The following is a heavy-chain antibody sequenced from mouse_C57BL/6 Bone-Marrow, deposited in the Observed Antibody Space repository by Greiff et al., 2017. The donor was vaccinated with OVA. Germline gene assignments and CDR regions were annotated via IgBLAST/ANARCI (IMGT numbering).Heavy chain of an antibody. V-gene: IGHV2-9-1*01. Sequence: VQLQESGPGLVAPSQSLSITCTVSGFSLTSYAISWVRQPPGKGLEWLGVIWTGGGTNYNSALKSRLSISKDNSKSQVFLKMNSLQTDDTARYYCARSRDYYGNYVHFDYWGQGTTLTVSS. D-gene: IGHD2-1*01. J-gene: IGHJ2*01. CDR3: ARSRDYYGNYVHFDY. CDR1: GFSLTSYA. CDR2: IWTGGGT.